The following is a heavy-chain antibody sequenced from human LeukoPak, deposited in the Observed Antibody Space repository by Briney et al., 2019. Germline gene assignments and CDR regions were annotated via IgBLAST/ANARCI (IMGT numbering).Heavy chain of an antibody. CDR3: LRAVHHLFYSDSSGYYGDAFDV. J-gene: IGHJ3*01. Sequence: GGSLRLSCAASGFSVRTNYMSWVRQAPGKGLEWVSVIYSGGTIRYADSVKGRFTISRENSRDTLQRIMNSMTGDATAVPYCLRAVHHLFYSDSSGYYGDAFDVWGQGTVVTVSS. CDR2: IYSGGTI. V-gene: IGHV3-53*01. D-gene: IGHD3-22*01. CDR1: GFSVRTNY.